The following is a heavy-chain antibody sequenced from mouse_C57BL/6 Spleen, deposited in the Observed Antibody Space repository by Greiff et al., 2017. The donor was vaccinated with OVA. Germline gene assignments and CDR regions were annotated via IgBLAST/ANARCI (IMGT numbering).Heavy chain of an antibody. CDR2: IYPGSGST. V-gene: IGHV1-55*01. D-gene: IGHD3-2*02. J-gene: IGHJ1*03. CDR1: GYTFTSYW. CDR3: ARQAPSTAQAYFDV. Sequence: QVQLKQSGAELVKPGASVKMSCKASGYTFTSYWITWVKQRPGQGLEWIGDIYPGSGSTNYNEKFKSKATLTVDTSSSTAYMQLSSLTSEDSAVYYCARQAPSTAQAYFDVWGTGTTVTVSS.